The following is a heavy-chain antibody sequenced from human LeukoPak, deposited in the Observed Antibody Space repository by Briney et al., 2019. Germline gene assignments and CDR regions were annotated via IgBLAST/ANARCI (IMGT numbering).Heavy chain of an antibody. Sequence: GSLRLSCTVSGFTVSSNSWSWVRQAPGKGLEWVSFIYSGGNTHYADSVKGRFTISRDNSKNTLYLQMNSLRAEDTAVYYCARVHDYYFDYWGQGTLVTVSS. CDR3: ARVHDYYFDY. CDR2: IYSGGNT. J-gene: IGHJ4*02. CDR1: GFTVSSNS. V-gene: IGHV3-53*01. D-gene: IGHD2-21*02.